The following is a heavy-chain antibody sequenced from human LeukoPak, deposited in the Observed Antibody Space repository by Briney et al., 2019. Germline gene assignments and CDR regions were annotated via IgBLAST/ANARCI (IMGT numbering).Heavy chain of an antibody. CDR2: ISYDGSNE. J-gene: IGHJ4*02. V-gene: IGHV3-30-3*01. CDR1: GFTFSSYA. CDR3: ARVNWNYLAVDY. Sequence: GGSLRLSCAASGFTFSSYAMHWVRQAPGKGLEWVAVISYDGSNEYYADSVKGRFTISRDNSKNTLYLQMNSLRAEDTAVYYCARVNWNYLAVDYWGQGTLVTVSS. D-gene: IGHD1-7*01.